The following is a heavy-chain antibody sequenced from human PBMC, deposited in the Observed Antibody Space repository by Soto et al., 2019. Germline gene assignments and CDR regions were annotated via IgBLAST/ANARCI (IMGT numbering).Heavy chain of an antibody. J-gene: IGHJ6*02. D-gene: IGHD2-2*01. CDR3: ARGRDVVVVPAGTYYYYYYGMDV. V-gene: IGHV1-69*01. CDR2: IIPIFGTA. Sequence: QVQLVQSGAEVKKPGSSVKVSCKASGGTFSSYAISWVRQAPGQGLEWMGGIIPIFGTANYAQKVQGRVTITADESTSTAYMALSSLRSEDTAVYYCARGRDVVVVPAGTYYYYYYGMDVWGQGTTVTVSS. CDR1: GGTFSSYA.